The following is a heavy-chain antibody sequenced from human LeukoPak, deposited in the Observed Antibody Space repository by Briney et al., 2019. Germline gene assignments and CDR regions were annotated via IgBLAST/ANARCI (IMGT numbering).Heavy chain of an antibody. Sequence: SETLSLTCTVSGGSISSGDYYWSWIRQPPGKGLEWIGYIYYSGSTYYNPSLKSRVTISVDTSKDQFSLKLSSVTAAVTAVYYCASTVTHYDYGDYVLGDWGQGTLVTVSS. CDR2: IYYSGST. J-gene: IGHJ4*02. CDR1: GGSISSGDYY. V-gene: IGHV4-30-4*01. CDR3: ASTVTHYDYGDYVLGD. D-gene: IGHD4-17*01.